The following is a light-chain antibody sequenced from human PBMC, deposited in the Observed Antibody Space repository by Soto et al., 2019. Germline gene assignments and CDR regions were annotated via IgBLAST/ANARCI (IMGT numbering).Light chain of an antibody. CDR2: GAS. J-gene: IGKJ2*01. CDR1: QSVSSSY. V-gene: IGKV3-20*01. CDR3: QQYGSSPYT. Sequence: EIVLTQSPGTLSLSPGERATLSCRASQSVSSSYLAWYQQEPDQAPRLLIYGASTRATGIPDRVSGSGSGTDFTLTISRLEPEDFAVYYCQQYGSSPYTLGQGTNLEIQ.